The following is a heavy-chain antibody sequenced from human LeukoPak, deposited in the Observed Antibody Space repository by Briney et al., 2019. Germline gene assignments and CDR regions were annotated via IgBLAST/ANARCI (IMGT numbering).Heavy chain of an antibody. CDR1: GGSISSGDYY. J-gene: IGHJ4*02. CDR2: IYYSGST. D-gene: IGHD4-17*01. CDR3: ARVSRLDYGDSD. V-gene: IGHV4-30-4*01. Sequence: SETLSLTCTVSGGSISSGDYYWSWIRQPPGKGLEWIGYIYYSGSTYYNPSLKSRVTMSVDTSKNQFSLKLSSVTAADTAVYYCARVSRLDYGDSDWGQGTLVTVSS.